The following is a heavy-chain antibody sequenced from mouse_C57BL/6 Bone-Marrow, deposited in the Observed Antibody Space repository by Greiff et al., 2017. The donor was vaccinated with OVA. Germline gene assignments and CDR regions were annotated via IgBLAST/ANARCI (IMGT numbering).Heavy chain of an antibody. V-gene: IGHV5-4*01. CDR1: GFTFSSYS. Sequence: EVKLVESGGGLVKPGGSLKLSCAASGFTFSSYSLSWVRPTPEKRLEWVATISDGGSYTYSPDNVKGRFTISRDNAKNNLYLQMSDLKSEDTAMYYCAREGGAYWGQGTRVTVSA. CDR2: ISDGGSYT. J-gene: IGHJ3*01. CDR3: AREGGAY.